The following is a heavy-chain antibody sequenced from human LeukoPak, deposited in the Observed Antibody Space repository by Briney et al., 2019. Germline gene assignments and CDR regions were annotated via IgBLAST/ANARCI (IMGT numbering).Heavy chain of an antibody. V-gene: IGHV1-8*01. CDR3: ARDYGGSSGWFDP. CDR1: GYTITSYD. J-gene: IGHJ5*02. CDR2: MNPNSGNT. Sequence: ASVKVSCKASGYTITSYDINWVRQTTGQGLEWMGSMNPNSGNTGYAQKLQGRVTMTRNTSISTAYMELSSLRYEDTAVYYCARDYGGSSGWFDPWGQGTLVTVSS. D-gene: IGHD4-23*01.